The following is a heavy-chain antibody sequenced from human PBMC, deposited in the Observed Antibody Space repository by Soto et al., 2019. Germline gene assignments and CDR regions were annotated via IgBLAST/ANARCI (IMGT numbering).Heavy chain of an antibody. CDR3: ARVDIVVVPAAMGSRGYYYYGMDV. D-gene: IGHD2-2*01. J-gene: IGHJ6*02. CDR2: IIPIFGTA. CDR1: GGTFSSYA. V-gene: IGHV1-69*13. Sequence: SVKVSCQASGGTFSSYAISWVRQAPGQGLEWMGGIIPIFGTANYAQKFQGRVTITADESTSTAYMELSSLRSEDTAVYYCARVDIVVVPAAMGSRGYYYYGMDVWGQGTTVTVSS.